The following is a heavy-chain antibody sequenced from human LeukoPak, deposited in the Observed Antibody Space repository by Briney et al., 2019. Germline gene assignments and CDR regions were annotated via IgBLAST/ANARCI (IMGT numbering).Heavy chain of an antibody. CDR3: AKSIAPFDY. CDR2: ISGSGGST. J-gene: IGHJ4*02. V-gene: IGHV3-23*01. D-gene: IGHD3-16*02. CDR1: GITFSSCA. Sequence: PGGSLRLSCAASGITFSSCAVSWVRQAPGKGLEWVSAISGSGGSTYYADSVKGRFTISRDNSKNTLYLQMNSLRAEDTAVYCCAKSIAPFDYWGQGTLVTVSS.